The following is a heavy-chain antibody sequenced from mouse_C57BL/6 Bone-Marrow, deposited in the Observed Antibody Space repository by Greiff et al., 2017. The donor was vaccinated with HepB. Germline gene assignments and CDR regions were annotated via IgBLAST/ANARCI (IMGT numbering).Heavy chain of an antibody. CDR2: IYYSGTI. Sequence: DVQLQESGPGLVKPSQTVFLTCTVTGISITTGNYRWSWIRQFPGNKLEWIGYIYYSGTITYNPSLTSRTTITRDTPKNQFFLEMNSLTAEDTATYYCARNLPKGYFDYWGQGTTLTVSS. D-gene: IGHD5-1*01. J-gene: IGHJ2*01. CDR3: ARNLPKGYFDY. V-gene: IGHV3-5*01. CDR1: GISITTGNYR.